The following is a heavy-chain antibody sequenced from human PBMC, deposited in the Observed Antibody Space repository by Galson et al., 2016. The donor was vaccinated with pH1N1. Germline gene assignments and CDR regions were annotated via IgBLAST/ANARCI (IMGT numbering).Heavy chain of an antibody. CDR2: ISGSFSAGTT. CDR1: GFTFSTFG. D-gene: IGHD6-6*01. CDR3: AKGWGWQLVPSPFDY. Sequence: SLRLSCAASGFTFSTFGMTWVRQAPGKGLEWVSTISGSFSAGTTYYADSVKGRFTISRDNSKNTVYLQMNSLRAGDTAVYYCAKGWGWQLVPSPFDYWGQGTRVTVSS. V-gene: IGHV3-23*01. J-gene: IGHJ4*02.